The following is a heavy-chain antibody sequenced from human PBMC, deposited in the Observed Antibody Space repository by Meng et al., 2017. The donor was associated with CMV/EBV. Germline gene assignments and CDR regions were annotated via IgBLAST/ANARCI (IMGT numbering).Heavy chain of an antibody. CDR2: ISSSGSTI. J-gene: IGHJ6*02. Sequence: GESLKISCAASGFTFSDYYMSWIRQAPGKGLEWVSYISSSGSTIYYADSVKGRFTISRDNAKNSLYLQMNSLRAEDTAVYYCARDGAYITGTTSYYYGMDVWGQGTTVTVSS. CDR1: GFTFSDYY. CDR3: ARDGAYITGTTSYYYGMDV. D-gene: IGHD1-20*01. V-gene: IGHV3-11*01.